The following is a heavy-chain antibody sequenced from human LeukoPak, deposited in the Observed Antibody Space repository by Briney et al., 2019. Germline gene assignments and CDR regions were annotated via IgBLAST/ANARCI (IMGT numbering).Heavy chain of an antibody. D-gene: IGHD1-26*01. Sequence: ASVKVSCKASGDTFSSYAISWVRQAPGQGLEWMGGIIPIFGTANYAQKFQGRVTITADESTSTAYMELSSLRSEDTAAYYCARVSRVGGAIDYWGQGTLVTVSS. J-gene: IGHJ4*02. V-gene: IGHV1-69*13. CDR1: GDTFSSYA. CDR2: IIPIFGTA. CDR3: ARVSRVGGAIDY.